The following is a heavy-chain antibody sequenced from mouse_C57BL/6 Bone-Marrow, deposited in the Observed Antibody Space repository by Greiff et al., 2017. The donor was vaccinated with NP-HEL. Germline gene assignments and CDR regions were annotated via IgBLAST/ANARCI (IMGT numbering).Heavy chain of an antibody. D-gene: IGHD2-4*01. CDR2: LYPGGGYT. Sequence: VQLQQSGAELVRPGTSVKMSCKASGYTFTNYWIGWAKQRPGHGLEWIGDLYPGGGYTNYNEKFKGKATLTADKSSSTAYMQFSSLTSEDSASYYCARGPHYDLYFDYWGQGTTLTVSS. CDR3: ARGPHYDLYFDY. V-gene: IGHV1-63*01. J-gene: IGHJ2*01. CDR1: GYTFTNYW.